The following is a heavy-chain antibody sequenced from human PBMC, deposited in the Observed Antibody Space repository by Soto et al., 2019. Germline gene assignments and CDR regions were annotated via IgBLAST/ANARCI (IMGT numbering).Heavy chain of an antibody. CDR2: ISAYNGNT. CDR1: GYTFTSYG. CDR3: ASLVIYGGDCSRWDNWFDP. V-gene: IGHV1-18*01. J-gene: IGHJ5*02. D-gene: IGHD2-21*02. Sequence: ASVKVSCKASGYTFTSYGISWVRQAPGQGLEWMGWISAYNGNTNYAQKLQGRVTMTTDTSTSTAYMELRSLRSDDTAVYYCASLVIYGGDCSRWDNWFDPWGQGTLVTVSS.